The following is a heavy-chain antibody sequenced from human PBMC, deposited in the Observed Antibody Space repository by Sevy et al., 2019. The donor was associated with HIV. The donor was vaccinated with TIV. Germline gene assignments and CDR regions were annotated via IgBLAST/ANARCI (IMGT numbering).Heavy chain of an antibody. J-gene: IGHJ3*02. Sequence: GGSLRLSCAASGFTFSSYAMSWVRQAPGKGLEWVSAISGSGGSTYYADSVKGRFTISRDNSKNTLYLQMNSLGAEDTAVYYCDRSQWLVWDAFDIWGQGTMVTVSS. CDR1: GFTFSSYA. V-gene: IGHV3-23*01. D-gene: IGHD6-19*01. CDR3: DRSQWLVWDAFDI. CDR2: ISGSGGST.